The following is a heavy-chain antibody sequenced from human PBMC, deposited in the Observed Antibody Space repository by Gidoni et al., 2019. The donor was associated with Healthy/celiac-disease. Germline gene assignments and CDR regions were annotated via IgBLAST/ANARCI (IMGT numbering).Heavy chain of an antibody. D-gene: IGHD6-19*01. CDR2: IKQDGSEK. V-gene: IGHV3-7*04. CDR3: ARFYSSGWAKFDY. J-gene: IGHJ4*02. CDR1: GFTFSSYW. Sequence: EVQLVDSGGGLVQPGGSLRLSCAASGFTFSSYWMSWVRQAPGKGLEWVANIKQDGSEKYYVDSVKGRFTISRDNANNSLYLQMNSLRAEDTAVYYCARFYSSGWAKFDYWGQGTLVTVSS.